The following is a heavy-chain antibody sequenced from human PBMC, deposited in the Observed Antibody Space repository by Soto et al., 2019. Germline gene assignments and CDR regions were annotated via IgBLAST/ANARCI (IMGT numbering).Heavy chain of an antibody. CDR2: ISSSSSYI. D-gene: IGHD3-9*01. V-gene: IGHV3-21*01. Sequence: EVQLVESGGGLVKPGGSLRLSCAASGFTFSSYSMNWVRQAPGKGLEWVSSISSSSSYIYYADSVKGRFTISRDNAKNSLYLQMNSLRAEDTAVYYCARDNLDILTGYYYRNFDYWGQGTLVTVSS. CDR1: GFTFSSYS. CDR3: ARDNLDILTGYYYRNFDY. J-gene: IGHJ4*02.